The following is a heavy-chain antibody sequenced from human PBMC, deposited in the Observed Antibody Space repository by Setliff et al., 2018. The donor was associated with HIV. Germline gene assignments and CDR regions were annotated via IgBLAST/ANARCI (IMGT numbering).Heavy chain of an antibody. CDR2: MNHSGST. D-gene: IGHD5-12*01. CDR3: VRSRLDGSNWFDP. J-gene: IGHJ5*02. V-gene: IGHV4-34*01. CDR1: GGSSSGYY. Sequence: SETLSLTCAVYGGSSSGYYWSWIRQPPGKGLEWIGDMNHSGSTNYNPSLKSRVTISTDTSKNQFSLKLSSVTAADTAVYYCVRSRLDGSNWFDPWGQGTLVTVSS.